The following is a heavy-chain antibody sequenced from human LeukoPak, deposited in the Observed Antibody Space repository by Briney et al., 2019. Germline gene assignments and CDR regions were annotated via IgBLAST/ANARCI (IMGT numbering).Heavy chain of an antibody. J-gene: IGHJ6*03. Sequence: GESLKISCKGSGYTFSSYWIGWVRQMPGKGLEWMGTIYPDDSDTRYSPSFQGQVTVSADKSISTAYLQWSSLKASDTAMYYCARLAYCSNDVCYSNYYYSMGVWGKGTTVTVSS. V-gene: IGHV5-51*01. CDR2: IYPDDSDT. CDR3: ARLAYCSNDVCYSNYYYSMGV. D-gene: IGHD2-8*01. CDR1: GYTFSSYW.